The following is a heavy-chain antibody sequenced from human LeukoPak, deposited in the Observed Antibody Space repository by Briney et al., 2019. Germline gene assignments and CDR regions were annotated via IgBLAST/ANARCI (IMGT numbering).Heavy chain of an antibody. CDR2: IYRGVDT. Sequence: PGGSLRLSCAASGFIVSSNYLSWVRQASGKGLEWVSIIYRGVDTYYADSVKGRFTISRDSSKNTLYLQMNSLRVEDTAVYYCAREGIVVAEEYYYGMDVWGQGTTVTVSS. CDR3: AREGIVVAEEYYYGMDV. J-gene: IGHJ6*02. CDR1: GFIVSSNY. D-gene: IGHD6-19*01. V-gene: IGHV3-53*01.